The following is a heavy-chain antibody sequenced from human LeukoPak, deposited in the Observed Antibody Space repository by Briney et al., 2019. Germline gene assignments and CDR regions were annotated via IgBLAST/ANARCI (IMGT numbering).Heavy chain of an antibody. CDR2: IYHSGST. V-gene: IGHV4-38-2*02. D-gene: IGHD3-10*01. CDR1: GYSISSGYF. CDR3: ARVGEWFGEHN. J-gene: IGHJ4*02. Sequence: SETLSLTCTVSGYSISSGYFWGWSRQPPGKGLECIGTIYHSGSTYYNPSLKSRVTISVDTSKNHFSLKLNSVTAADTAVYYCARVGEWFGEHNWGQGTLVTVSS.